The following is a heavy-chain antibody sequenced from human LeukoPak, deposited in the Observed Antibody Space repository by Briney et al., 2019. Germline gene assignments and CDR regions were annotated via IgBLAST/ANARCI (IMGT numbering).Heavy chain of an antibody. Sequence: GGSLRLSCAASGFTFSSYSMNWVRQAPGKGLEWVSYISSSSSTIYYADSVKGPFTISRDNAKNSLYLQMNSLRAEDTAVYYCALTTADVYYYYYMDVWGKGTTVTVSS. CDR1: GFTFSSYS. D-gene: IGHD4-17*01. J-gene: IGHJ6*03. CDR3: ALTTADVYYYYYMDV. CDR2: ISSSSSTI. V-gene: IGHV3-48*01.